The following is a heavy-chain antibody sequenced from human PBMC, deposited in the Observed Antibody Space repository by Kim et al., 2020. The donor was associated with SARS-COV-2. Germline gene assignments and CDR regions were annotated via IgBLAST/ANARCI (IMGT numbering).Heavy chain of an antibody. V-gene: IGHV4-39*01. D-gene: IGHD3-10*01. CDR1: GGSISSSSYY. J-gene: IGHJ4*02. CDR3: ARQGSGSYYNRYYFDY. CDR2: IYYSGST. Sequence: SETLSLTCTVSGGSISSSSYYWGWIRQPPGKGLEWIGSIYYSGSTYYNPSLKSRVTISVDTSKNQFSLKLSSVTAADTAVYYCARQGSGSYYNRYYFDYWGQGTLVTVSS.